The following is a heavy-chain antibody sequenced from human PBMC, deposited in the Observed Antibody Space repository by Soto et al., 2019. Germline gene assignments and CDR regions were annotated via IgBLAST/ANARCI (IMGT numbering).Heavy chain of an antibody. J-gene: IGHJ6*02. CDR2: IVVGSGNT. CDR1: GFTFTSSA. CDR3: AAETYYYDSSDPRGMDV. D-gene: IGHD3-22*01. V-gene: IGHV1-58*01. Sequence: SVKVSCKASGFTFTSSAVQWVRQARGQRLEWIGWIVVGSGNTNYAQKFQERVTITRDMSTSTAYMELSSLRSEDTAVYYCAAETYYYDSSDPRGMDVGGQGTTVTGSS.